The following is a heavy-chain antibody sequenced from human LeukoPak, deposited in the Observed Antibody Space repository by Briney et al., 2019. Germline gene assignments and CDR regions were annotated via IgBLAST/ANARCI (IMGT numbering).Heavy chain of an antibody. J-gene: IGHJ3*02. CDR2: MNPNSANT. CDR3: ARATVVAGYCTTTRCYKPFDI. V-gene: IGHV1-8*03. CDR1: GYTFTNYD. D-gene: IGHD2-2*02. Sequence: GASVSVSCKGSGYTFTNYDIKWVRQATAQGLGRMGWMNPNSANTGYSQKFQGRVSFTRDTSITTASMELSSLRSDDTAVYFCARATVVAGYCTTTRCYKPFDIWGQGTMVTVSS.